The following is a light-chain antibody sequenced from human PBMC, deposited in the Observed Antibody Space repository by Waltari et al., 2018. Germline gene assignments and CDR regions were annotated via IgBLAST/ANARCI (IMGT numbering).Light chain of an antibody. CDR2: KAS. CDR1: QSVFRW. V-gene: IGKV1-5*03. CDR3: QQYEGYST. Sequence: DIQMTQSPSTLSASVADRVTIPCRASQSVFRWLAWHQQKPGKAPKLLIYKASTLKSGVPSRFSGSGSGTEFTLTISSLQPDDFATYYCQQYEGYSTFGQGTKLEIK. J-gene: IGKJ2*01.